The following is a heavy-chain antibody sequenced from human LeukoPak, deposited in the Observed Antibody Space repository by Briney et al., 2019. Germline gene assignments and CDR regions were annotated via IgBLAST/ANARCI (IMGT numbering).Heavy chain of an antibody. CDR1: GSSFTSYW. V-gene: IGHV5-10-1*01. CDR2: IDPSDSYT. CDR3: ARKSTVTTLSYYYGMDV. Sequence: GESLRISCKGSGSSFTSYWISWVRQLPGKGLEWMGRIDPSDSYTNYSPSFQGHVTISADKSISTAYLQWSSLKASDTAMYYCARKSTVTTLSYYYGMDVWGQGTTVTVSS. J-gene: IGHJ6*02. D-gene: IGHD4-11*01.